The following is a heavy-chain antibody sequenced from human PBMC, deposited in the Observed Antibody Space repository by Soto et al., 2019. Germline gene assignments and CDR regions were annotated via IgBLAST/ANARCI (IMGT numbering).Heavy chain of an antibody. CDR2: ISAYNGIT. Sequence: ASVKVSCKASGYTFTSYGISWVRQAPGQELEWMGWISAYNGITNYAQKLQGRVTMTTDTSTSTAYMELRSLRSDDTAVYYCARGLDYGDDYYFDYWGQGTLVTVSS. CDR3: ARGLDYGDDYYFDY. J-gene: IGHJ4*02. D-gene: IGHD4-17*01. CDR1: GYTFTSYG. V-gene: IGHV1-18*01.